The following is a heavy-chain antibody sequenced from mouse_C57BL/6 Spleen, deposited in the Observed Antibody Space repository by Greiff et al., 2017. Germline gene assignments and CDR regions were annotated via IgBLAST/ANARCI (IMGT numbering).Heavy chain of an antibody. CDR1: GYTFTTYP. V-gene: IGHV1-47*01. D-gene: IGHD2-4*01. Sequence: QVHVKQSGAELVKPGASVKMSCKASGYTFTTYPIEWMKQNHGKSLEWIGNFHPYNDDTKYNEKFKGKATLTVEKSSSTVYLELSRLTSDDSAVYYCARGDYDDPYYFDYWGQGTTLTVSS. CDR3: ARGDYDDPYYFDY. J-gene: IGHJ2*01. CDR2: FHPYNDDT.